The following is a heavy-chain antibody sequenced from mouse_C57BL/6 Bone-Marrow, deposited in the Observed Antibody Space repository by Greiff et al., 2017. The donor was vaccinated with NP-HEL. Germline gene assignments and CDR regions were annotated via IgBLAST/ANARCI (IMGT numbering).Heavy chain of an antibody. CDR3: TPSPFDY. CDR2: IDPENGDT. CDR1: GFNIKDDY. J-gene: IGHJ2*01. Sequence: VQLKESGAELVRPGASVKLSCTASGFNIKDDYMHWVKQRPEQGLEWIGWIDPENGDTEYASKFQGKATITADTSSNTAYLQLSSLTSEDTAVYYCTPSPFDYWGQGTTLTVSS. V-gene: IGHV14-4*01.